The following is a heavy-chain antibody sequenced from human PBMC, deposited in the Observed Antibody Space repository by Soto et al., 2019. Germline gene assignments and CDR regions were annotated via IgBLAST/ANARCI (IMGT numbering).Heavy chain of an antibody. D-gene: IGHD5-12*01. CDR1: GGTFSSYT. CDR2: IIPILGIA. J-gene: IGHJ3*02. V-gene: IGHV1-69*02. Sequence: SVKVSCKASGGTFSSYTISWVRQAPGQGLEWMGRIIPILGIANYAQKFQGRVTITADKSTSTAYMELSSLRSEDTAVYYCARAKAGYSGYDDAFDIWGQGTMVTVSS. CDR3: ARAKAGYSGYDDAFDI.